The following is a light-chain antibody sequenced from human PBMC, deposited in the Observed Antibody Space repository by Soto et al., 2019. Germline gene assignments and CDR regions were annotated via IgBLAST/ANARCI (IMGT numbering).Light chain of an antibody. CDR3: AAWDDSLNGPV. Sequence: QAVLTQPPSASGTPGQRVTISCSGSSYNIGSNTVNWYQQLPGTAPKLLIYSNNQRPSGVPERFSGSKSGTSASLAISGLQSEDEADYYCAAWDDSLNGPVFGGGTQLTVL. J-gene: IGLJ2*01. V-gene: IGLV1-44*01. CDR2: SNN. CDR1: SYNIGSNT.